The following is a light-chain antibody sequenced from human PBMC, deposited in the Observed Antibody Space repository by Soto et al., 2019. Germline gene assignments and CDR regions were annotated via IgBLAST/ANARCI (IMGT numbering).Light chain of an antibody. Sequence: AIRMTQSPSSLSASTGERVTITCRASQGISSYLAWYQQKPGKAPKLLISAASSLQSGVPSRFSGGGSGTDFTLTSNNLQPEDFATYYCQQSYSLPPTFGQGTKVDNK. V-gene: IGKV1-8*01. CDR3: QQSYSLPPT. CDR2: AAS. J-gene: IGKJ1*01. CDR1: QGISSY.